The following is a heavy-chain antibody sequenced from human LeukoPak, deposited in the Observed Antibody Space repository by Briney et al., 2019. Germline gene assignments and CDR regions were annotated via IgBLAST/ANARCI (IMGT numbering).Heavy chain of an antibody. CDR3: AKDSGSYYKAFDI. Sequence: GGSLRLSCAASGFTFSSYAMSWVRQAPGKGLEWVSAIISGGSTYYADSVKGRFTISRDNSKNTLYLQMNNLRAEDTAVYYCAKDSGSYYKAFDIWGQGTMVTVSS. CDR1: GFTFSSYA. V-gene: IGHV3-23*01. CDR2: IISGGST. J-gene: IGHJ3*02. D-gene: IGHD1-26*01.